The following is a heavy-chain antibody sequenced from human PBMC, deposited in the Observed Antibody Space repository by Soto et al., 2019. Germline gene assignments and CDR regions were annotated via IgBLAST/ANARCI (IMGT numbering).Heavy chain of an antibody. CDR1: GFTFSTCT. CDR3: SGCSGGACHQNYGMDV. D-gene: IGHD2-15*01. V-gene: IGHV3-21*01. J-gene: IGHJ6*02. CDR2: ISTSTSNV. Sequence: EVHLVESGGGLVKPGGSLRLSCAVSGFTFSTCTMNWVRQAPGKGLEWVASISTSTSNVYYADSVKGRFTISRDNAKNSQFLQMSSLTAEDTAVYYCSGCSGGACHQNYGMDVWGQGTTVSVSS.